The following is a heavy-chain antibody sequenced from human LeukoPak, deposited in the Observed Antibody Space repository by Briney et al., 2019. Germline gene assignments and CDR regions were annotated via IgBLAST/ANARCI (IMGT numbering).Heavy chain of an antibody. CDR2: INHSGST. D-gene: IGHD3-16*01. CDR3: ARGGGIYYYYYMDV. V-gene: IGHV4-34*01. Sequence: SETLSLTCAVYGGSFSGYYWSWIRQPPGKGLEWIGEINHSGSTNYNPSLKSRVTISVDTSKNQFSLKLSSVTAADTAVHYCARGGGIYYYYYMDVWGKGTTVTVSS. CDR1: GGSFSGYY. J-gene: IGHJ6*03.